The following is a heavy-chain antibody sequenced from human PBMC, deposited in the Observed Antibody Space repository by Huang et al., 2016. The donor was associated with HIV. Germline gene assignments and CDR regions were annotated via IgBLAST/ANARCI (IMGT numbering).Heavy chain of an antibody. V-gene: IGHV4-39*01. Sequence: QLLLQESGPGLVKPSEALALTCAVSRGSIRSSDYHWGWIRQPPGKGLEWIGRIYYKGSTHYRPSRKSRVTIAVDTSKNLFFLNLTSMTAADTAVYYCARHREGPVAYYSGWGSHLNYMDVWGRGRTVVVSS. CDR1: RGSIRSSDYH. CDR2: IYYKGST. D-gene: IGHD3-10*01. CDR3: ARHREGPVAYYSGWGSHLNYMDV. J-gene: IGHJ6*03.